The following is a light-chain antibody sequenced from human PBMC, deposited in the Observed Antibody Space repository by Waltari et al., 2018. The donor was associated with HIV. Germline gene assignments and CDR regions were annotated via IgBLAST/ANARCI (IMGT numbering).Light chain of an antibody. Sequence: QSVLTQPPSVSAAPGQKVTISCSGSSSNIGRNYVSWYQQLPETAPQLLIYAVDQRPSGIPDRFSASKSGTSATLDITGLQTGDEADYYCGTWDTSLSVGVFGGGTKLTVL. CDR1: SSNIGRNY. CDR2: AVD. V-gene: IGLV1-51*01. CDR3: GTWDTSLSVGV. J-gene: IGLJ3*02.